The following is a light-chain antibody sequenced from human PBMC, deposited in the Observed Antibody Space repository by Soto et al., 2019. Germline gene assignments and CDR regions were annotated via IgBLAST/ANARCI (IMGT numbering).Light chain of an antibody. CDR1: QDIDIY. V-gene: IGKV1-39*01. CDR3: QQSYRTPYT. Sequence: TQSPATLSSFPGDRVTLSCRASQDIDIYLSWYQQKPGKVPKLLIYDESTLQSGVPSRFSGSGSGTDFTLTINNLQPEDFATYYCQQSYRTPYTFGQGTKVDIK. CDR2: DES. J-gene: IGKJ2*01.